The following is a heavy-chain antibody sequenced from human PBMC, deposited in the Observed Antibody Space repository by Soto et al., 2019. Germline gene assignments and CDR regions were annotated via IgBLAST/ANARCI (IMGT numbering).Heavy chain of an antibody. Sequence: GGSLRLSCAASGFTFDDYAMHWVRQAPGKGLEWVSLISWDGGSTYYADSVKGRFTISRDNSKNSLYLQMNSLRAEDTALYYCAKDLRAARQYYYYGMDVWGQGTTVTGSS. CDR2: ISWDGGST. J-gene: IGHJ6*02. V-gene: IGHV3-43D*03. CDR3: AKDLRAARQYYYYGMDV. D-gene: IGHD6-6*01. CDR1: GFTFDDYA.